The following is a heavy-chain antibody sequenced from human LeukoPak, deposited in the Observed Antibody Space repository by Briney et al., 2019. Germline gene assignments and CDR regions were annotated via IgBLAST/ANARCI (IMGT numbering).Heavy chain of an antibody. CDR3: ARDQDFAFGY. Sequence: GGSLRLSCAASGFTFSTYSMNWVRQAPGKGLEWVSYISTGSSAVYYADSVKGRFTISRDNAKDSLYLQMNSLRDEDTAVYFCARDQDFAFGYWGQGTLVTVSS. D-gene: IGHD3/OR15-3a*01. CDR2: ISTGSSAV. J-gene: IGHJ4*02. CDR1: GFTFSTYS. V-gene: IGHV3-48*02.